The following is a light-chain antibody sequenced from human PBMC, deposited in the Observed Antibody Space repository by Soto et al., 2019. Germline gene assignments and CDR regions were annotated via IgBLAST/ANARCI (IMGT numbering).Light chain of an antibody. CDR2: DVT. CDR1: SNDIGGYKY. Sequence: QSALTQPASVSGSPGQSITISCTGTSNDIGGYKYVSWYQQHPGQAPKLMIYDVTARPSGVSNRFSGSKSGNTASLTISGLQPEDEADYYCSSCTGSSTHVTFGGGTKLTVL. V-gene: IGLV2-14*03. CDR3: SSCTGSSTHVT. J-gene: IGLJ2*01.